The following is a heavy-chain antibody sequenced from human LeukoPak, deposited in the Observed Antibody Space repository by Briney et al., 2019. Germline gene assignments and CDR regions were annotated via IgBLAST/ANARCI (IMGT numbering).Heavy chain of an antibody. CDR3: ARLLGSWSFYGMDV. CDR1: GFTFSDYY. Sequence: GRSLRLSCAASGFTFSDYYMSWIRQAPGKGLEWVSYISSSGSTIYYADSVKGRFTISRDNAKNSLYLQMNSLRAEDTAVYYCARLLGSWSFYGMDVWGQGTTVTVSS. D-gene: IGHD2-15*01. J-gene: IGHJ6*02. V-gene: IGHV3-11*01. CDR2: ISSSGSTI.